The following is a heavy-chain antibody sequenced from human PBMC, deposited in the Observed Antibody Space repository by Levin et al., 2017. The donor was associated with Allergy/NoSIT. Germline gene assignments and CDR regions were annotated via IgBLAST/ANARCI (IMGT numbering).Heavy chain of an antibody. D-gene: IGHD3-10*01. J-gene: IGHJ6*02. CDR1: GFTFSNYD. V-gene: IGHV3-30*18. Sequence: SCAASGFTFSNYDMHWVRQAPGKGLEWVAVVSYDTTNKYYADSVKGRFTISRDNSNNTLYLQMNSLRAEDTAVYYCAKDGVRQRMSYFYHYGMDVWGQGTTVTVSS. CDR3: AKDGVRQRMSYFYHYGMDV. CDR2: VSYDTTNK.